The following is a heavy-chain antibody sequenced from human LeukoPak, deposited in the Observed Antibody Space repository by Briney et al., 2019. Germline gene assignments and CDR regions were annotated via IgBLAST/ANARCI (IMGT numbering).Heavy chain of an antibody. CDR3: ARKVLRFLEWPRGYYYYMDV. J-gene: IGHJ6*03. CDR1: GYTFTSYD. Sequence: GASVKVSCKASGYTFTSYDINWVRQTTGQGLEWMGWMNPNSGNTGYAQKFQGRVTMTRNTSISTAYMELSSLRSEDTAVYYCARKVLRFLEWPRGYYYYMDVWGKGTTVTVSS. V-gene: IGHV1-8*01. CDR2: MNPNSGNT. D-gene: IGHD3-3*01.